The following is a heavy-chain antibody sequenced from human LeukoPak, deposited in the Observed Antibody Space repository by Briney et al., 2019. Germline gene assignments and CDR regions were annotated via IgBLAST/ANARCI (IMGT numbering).Heavy chain of an antibody. D-gene: IGHD3-9*01. V-gene: IGHV1-8*03. CDR3: ARAGRITIFSN. Sequence: RASVKVSCKVSGYTFTSYDINWVRQATGQGLEWMGWMNPNSGNTGYAQKFQGRVTITRNTSISTAYMELSSLRSEDTAVYYCARAGRITIFSNWGQGTLVTVSS. CDR2: MNPNSGNT. J-gene: IGHJ4*02. CDR1: GYTFTSYD.